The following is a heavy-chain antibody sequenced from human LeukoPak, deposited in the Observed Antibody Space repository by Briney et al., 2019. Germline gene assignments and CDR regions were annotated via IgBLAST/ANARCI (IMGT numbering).Heavy chain of an antibody. CDR2: IYYSGST. CDR3: ARDNWNYGSSMDV. CDR1: GGSISSYY. V-gene: IGHV4-59*01. D-gene: IGHD1-7*01. J-gene: IGHJ6*02. Sequence: ASETLSLTCTVSGGSISSYYWSWIRQPPGKGLEWIGYIYYSGSTNYNPSLKSRVTISVDTSKNQFSLKLSSVTAADTAVYYCARDNWNYGSSMDVWGQGTTVTVSS.